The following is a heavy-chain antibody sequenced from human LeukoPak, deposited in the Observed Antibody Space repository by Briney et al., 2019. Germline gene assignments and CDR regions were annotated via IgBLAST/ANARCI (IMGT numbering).Heavy chain of an antibody. V-gene: IGHV1-2*02. Sequence: ASVKVSCKASGYTFTGYYMHWVRQAPGQGLEWMGWINPNSGGTNYAQKFQGRVTMTRDTSISTAYMELSRLRSDDTAVYYCARVDDRGHYYDSSGPRKLFDYWGQGTLVTVSS. D-gene: IGHD3-22*01. CDR2: INPNSGGT. J-gene: IGHJ4*02. CDR3: ARVDDRGHYYDSSGPRKLFDY. CDR1: GYTFTGYY.